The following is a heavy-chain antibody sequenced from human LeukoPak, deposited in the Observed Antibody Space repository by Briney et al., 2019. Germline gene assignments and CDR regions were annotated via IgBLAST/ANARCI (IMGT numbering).Heavy chain of an antibody. V-gene: IGHV3-23*01. CDR3: AKDRGWFGGSLANFDY. Sequence: PGGSLRLSCAASGLTFSTYGMTWVRQAPGKGLEWVSAIGGSGGDIYYADSAQGRFTISRDNSKNTLYLQMNNLRAEDTAVYFCAKDRGWFGGSLANFDYWGQGILVTVSS. CDR1: GLTFSTYG. CDR2: IGGSGGDI. D-gene: IGHD3-10*01. J-gene: IGHJ4*02.